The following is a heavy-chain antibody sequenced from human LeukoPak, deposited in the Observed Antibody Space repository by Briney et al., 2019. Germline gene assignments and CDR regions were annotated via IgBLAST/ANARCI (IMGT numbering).Heavy chain of an antibody. D-gene: IGHD3-9*01. CDR2: ISSNGGST. CDR1: GFTFSSYA. CDR3: VKGMEDYDILTGVLDV. V-gene: IGHV3-64D*06. Sequence: GGSLRLSCSASGFTFSSYAMHWVRQAPGKGLEYVSAISSNGGSTYYADSVKGRFAISRDNSKNTLYLQMSSLRAEDAAVYYCVKGMEDYDILTGVLDVWGQGTTVTVSS. J-gene: IGHJ6*02.